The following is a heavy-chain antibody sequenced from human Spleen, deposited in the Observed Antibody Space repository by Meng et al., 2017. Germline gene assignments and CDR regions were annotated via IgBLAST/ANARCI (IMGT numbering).Heavy chain of an antibody. D-gene: IGHD3-22*01. CDR1: RFTFDDYA. CDR3: ARSPIDKYDLSALPLDY. CDR2: IYSGGNT. J-gene: IGHJ4*02. V-gene: IGHV3-66*02. Sequence: GGSLRLSCAACRFTFDDYAMHWVRQAPGKGLEWVSVIYSGGNTYYADSVKGRFTISRDNSKNTVFLHINSLRPEDTAVYYCARSPIDKYDLSALPLDYWGQGTLVTVSS.